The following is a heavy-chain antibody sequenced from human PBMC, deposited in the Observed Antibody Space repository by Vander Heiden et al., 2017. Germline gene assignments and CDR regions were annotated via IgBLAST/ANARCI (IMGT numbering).Heavy chain of an antibody. CDR2: ITSDGSST. J-gene: IGHJ6*02. V-gene: IGHV3-74*01. CDR3: PRGHYYGMDV. Sequence: EVQVVESGGGLVQPGGSLRLSCAASGFTFSSYWMRWVRQTPGKGLVWVSRITSDGSSTIYADSVKGRFTISRDNTRNTLYLQMNSLRAEDTAVYYCPRGHYYGMDVWGQGITVTVSS. CDR1: GFTFSSYW.